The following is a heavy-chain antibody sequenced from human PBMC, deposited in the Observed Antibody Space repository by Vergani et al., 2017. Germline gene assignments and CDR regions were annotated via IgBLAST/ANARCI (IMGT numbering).Heavy chain of an antibody. CDR2: ISGSGGST. CDR3: AKWGHTRYGGISGYFDY. D-gene: IGHD4-23*01. CDR1: GFTFSSYA. V-gene: IGHV3-23*01. J-gene: IGHJ4*02. Sequence: EVQLLESGGGLVQPGGSLRLSCAASGFTFSSYAMSWVRQAPGKGLEWVSAISGSGGSTYYADSVKGRFTISRDNSNNTLYLQMNSLIAEDTAVYYCAKWGHTRYGGISGYFDYWGQGTLVTVSA.